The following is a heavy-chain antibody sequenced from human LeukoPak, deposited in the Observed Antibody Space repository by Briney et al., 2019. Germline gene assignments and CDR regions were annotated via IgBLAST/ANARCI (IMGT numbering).Heavy chain of an antibody. CDR2: IYYSGST. D-gene: IGHD3-22*01. Sequence: SETLSLTCTVSGGSISSYYWSWIRQPPGKGLEWIGYIYYSGSTNYNPSRKSRVTISVDTSKNQFSLKLSSLTAADPPEYYSARWRPYDSSGYNWFDPWGQGTLVTVSS. V-gene: IGHV4-59*01. J-gene: IGHJ5*02. CDR1: GGSISSYY. CDR3: ARWRPYDSSGYNWFDP.